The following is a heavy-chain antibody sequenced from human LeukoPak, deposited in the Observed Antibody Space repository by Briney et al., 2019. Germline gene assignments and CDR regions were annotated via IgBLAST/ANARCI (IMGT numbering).Heavy chain of an antibody. CDR2: ISGSGGST. V-gene: IGHV3-23*01. J-gene: IGHJ4*02. Sequence: GGSLRLXCAASGFTFSSYAMRWVRQAPGKGLEWASAISGSGGSTYYADSVKGRFTISRDNSKNTLYLQMNSLRAEDTAIYYCAKGDDYVDYWGQGTLVTVSS. CDR3: AKGDDYVDY. CDR1: GFTFSSYA.